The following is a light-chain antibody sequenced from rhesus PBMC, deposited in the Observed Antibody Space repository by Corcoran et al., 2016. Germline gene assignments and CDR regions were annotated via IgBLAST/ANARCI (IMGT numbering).Light chain of an antibody. CDR1: QTISTW. V-gene: IGKV1-22*01. CDR2: QAS. J-gene: IGKJ4*01. CDR3: QQYTSHPPT. Sequence: DIQMTQSPSSLSASVGDTVTLTCRASQTISTWLAWYQQKPGKAPKLLIYQASTLQSGVPSRFSGSGTGTDFSLTISSLQSEDFATYFCQQYTSHPPTFGGGSKVELK.